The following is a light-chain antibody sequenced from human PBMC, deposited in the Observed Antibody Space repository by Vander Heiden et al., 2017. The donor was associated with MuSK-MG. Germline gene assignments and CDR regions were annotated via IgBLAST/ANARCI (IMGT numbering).Light chain of an antibody. CDR1: QSVYSY. J-gene: IGKJ2*01. CDR2: VAS. CDR3: GQRAMGYT. V-gene: IGKV3-11*01. Sequence: EIVLTQSPATLSLSPGERATLSCSASQSVYSYLAWYQQKLGLAPRLLIYVASKRVNGIPPTLSGSGSWTDFTRTSSSLVNEDSAVYYDGQRAMGYTFGQGTKVEIK.